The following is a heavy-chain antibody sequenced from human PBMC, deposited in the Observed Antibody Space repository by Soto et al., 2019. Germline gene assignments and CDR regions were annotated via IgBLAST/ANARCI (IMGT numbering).Heavy chain of an antibody. V-gene: IGHV3-74*01. J-gene: IGHJ6*02. CDR1: GFSFSDYW. CDR2: INNDGRTT. Sequence: GGSLRLSCAASGFSFSDYWMHWVRQVPGEGLMWVSRINNDGRTTDYADSVKGRFTISRDNAKYTLYLQMNSLRAEDTAVYFCAALRYYYYGMDVWGQGTTVTVSS. CDR3: AALRYYYYGMDV.